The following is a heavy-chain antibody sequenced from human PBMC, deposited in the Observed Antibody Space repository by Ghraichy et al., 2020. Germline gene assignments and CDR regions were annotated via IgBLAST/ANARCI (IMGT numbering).Heavy chain of an antibody. CDR3: ARGHPKYNDFWSGYWVNYFDY. D-gene: IGHD3-3*01. CDR1: GFTFSSYE. J-gene: IGHJ4*02. V-gene: IGHV3-48*03. Sequence: GGSLRLSCAASGFTFSSYEMNWVRQAPGKGLEWVSYISSSGSTIYYVDSVKGRFTISRDNAKNSLYLQMNSLRAEDTAVYYCARGHPKYNDFWSGYWVNYFDYWGQGTLVTVSS. CDR2: ISSSGSTI.